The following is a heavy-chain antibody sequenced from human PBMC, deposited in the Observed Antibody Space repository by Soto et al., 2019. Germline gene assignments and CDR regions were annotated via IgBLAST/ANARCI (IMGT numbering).Heavy chain of an antibody. V-gene: IGHV2-26*01. CDR2: IFSNDEK. CDR3: ARIWVAAHIDY. J-gene: IGHJ4*02. Sequence: SGPTLVNPTETLTLTCTVSGFPLSNARMGVSWIRQPPGKALEWLAHIFSNDEKSYSTSLKSRLTISKDTSKSQVVLTMTNMDPVDTATYYCARIWVAAHIDYWGQGTLVTVSS. CDR1: GFPLSNARMG. D-gene: IGHD6-6*01.